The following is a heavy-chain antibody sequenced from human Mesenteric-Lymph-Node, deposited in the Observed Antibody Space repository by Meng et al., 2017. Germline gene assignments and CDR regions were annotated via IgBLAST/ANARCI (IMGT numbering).Heavy chain of an antibody. J-gene: IGHJ4*02. CDR3: ARVGAECGGDCYHPR. D-gene: IGHD2-21*02. CDR2: IYHSGST. Sequence: QGPDPGRVRPSGTRSSCGTVIVGCHRSRSWRSGVRQPPGKGLEWIGEIYHSGSTNYNPCLKSRVTISVDESKNQCSLRLSSVTTADTAVYYGARVGAECGGDCYHPRWGQGTLVTVSS. CDR1: VGCHRSRSW. V-gene: IGHV4-4*02.